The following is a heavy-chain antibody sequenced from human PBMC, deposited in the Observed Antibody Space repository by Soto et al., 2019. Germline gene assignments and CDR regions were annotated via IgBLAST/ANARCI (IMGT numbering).Heavy chain of an antibody. CDR1: GFTVSSND. J-gene: IGHJ4*02. V-gene: IGHV3-53*01. CDR3: ARENALYYYDSSGNYFEY. Sequence: PGGSLRLSCAASGFTVSSNDISWVRQAPWKGLEWVSVIYSGGITYYADSVKGRFTISRDNSKNTLYLQMNSLRAEDTAVYYCARENALYYYDSSGNYFEYWGQGTQVTVSS. D-gene: IGHD3-22*01. CDR2: IYSGGIT.